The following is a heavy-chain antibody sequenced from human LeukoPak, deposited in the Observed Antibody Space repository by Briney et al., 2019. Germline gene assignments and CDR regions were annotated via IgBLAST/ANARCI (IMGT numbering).Heavy chain of an antibody. CDR3: AGGGLYPSYMDV. Sequence: SETLSLTCTVSGGSISSSSYYWGWIRQPPGKGLEWIGSIYYSGSTYYNPSLKSRVTISVDTSKNQFSLKLSSVTAADTAVYYCAGGGLYPSYMDVWGKGTTVTVSS. CDR2: IYYSGST. CDR1: GGSISSSSYY. V-gene: IGHV4-39*07. D-gene: IGHD3-16*01. J-gene: IGHJ6*03.